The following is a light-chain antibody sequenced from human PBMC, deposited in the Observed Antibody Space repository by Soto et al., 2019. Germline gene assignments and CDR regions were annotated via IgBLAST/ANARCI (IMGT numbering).Light chain of an antibody. CDR3: QQRSNWPST. CDR2: DAS. CDR1: QSVSSY. J-gene: IGKJ4*01. V-gene: IGKV3-11*01. Sequence: EIVLTQSPATLSLSPGNRATLSCRASQSVSSYLAWYQQKPGQAPRLLIYDASNRATGITARFSGSGSGTDFTLTITSLEPEDFAVYYCQQRSNWPSTFGGGTKLEIK.